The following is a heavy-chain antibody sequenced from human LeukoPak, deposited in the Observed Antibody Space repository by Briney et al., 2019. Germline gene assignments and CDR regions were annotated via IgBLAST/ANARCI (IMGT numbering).Heavy chain of an antibody. CDR3: ARDWRYYDSSGYYNY. Sequence: PAVNVSCKASGYTFTSYGISWVRQAPGQGLEWMGWISAYNGNTNYAQKLQGRVTMTTDTSTSTTYMELRSLRSPDTAVYYCARDWRYYDSSGYYNYWGQGALVTVSS. V-gene: IGHV1-18*01. J-gene: IGHJ4*02. CDR1: GYTFTSYG. D-gene: IGHD3-22*01. CDR2: ISAYNGNT.